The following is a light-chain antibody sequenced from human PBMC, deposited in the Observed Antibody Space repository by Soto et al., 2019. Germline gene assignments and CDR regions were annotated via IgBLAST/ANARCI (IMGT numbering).Light chain of an antibody. CDR2: GAS. CDR3: QHYTNLRLT. Sequence: EIVMTQSPATLSVSPGERATLSCRASHSVSSRLAWYQQKPGQAPRLLIYGASTRATGLPARFSGSGSGTEFTLTISSLQSEDFAVYYCQHYTNLRLTFGGGTKVEIK. V-gene: IGKV3-15*01. CDR1: HSVSSR. J-gene: IGKJ4*01.